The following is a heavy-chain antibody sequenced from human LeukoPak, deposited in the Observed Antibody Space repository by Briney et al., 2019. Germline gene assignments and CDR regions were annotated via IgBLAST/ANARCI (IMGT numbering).Heavy chain of an antibody. D-gene: IGHD2-2*01. Sequence: ASVKVSCKASGGTFSSYAISWVRQAPGQGLEWMGWISAYNGNTNYAQKIQGRVTMTTDTSTNTAYMELRSLRSDDTAVYYCARDPPHLCSSTSCFGDYWGQGTLVTVSS. CDR2: ISAYNGNT. CDR3: ARDPPHLCSSTSCFGDY. J-gene: IGHJ4*02. CDR1: GGTFSSYA. V-gene: IGHV1-18*01.